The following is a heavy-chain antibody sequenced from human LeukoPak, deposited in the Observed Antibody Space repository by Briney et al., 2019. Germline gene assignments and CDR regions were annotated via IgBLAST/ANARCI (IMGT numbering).Heavy chain of an antibody. J-gene: IGHJ4*02. CDR2: IYHSGST. V-gene: IGHV4-38-2*02. CDR3: ARVVWGIAVAGLDY. CDR1: GYSISSGYY. Sequence: PSETLSLTCTVSGYSISSGYYWGWIRQPPGKGLEWIGSIYHSGSTYYNPSLKSRVTISVDTSKNQFSLKLSSVTAADTAVYYCARVVWGIAVAGLDYWGQGTLVTVSS. D-gene: IGHD6-19*01.